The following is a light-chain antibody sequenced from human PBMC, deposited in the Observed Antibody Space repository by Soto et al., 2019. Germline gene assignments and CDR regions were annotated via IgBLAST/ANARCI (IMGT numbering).Light chain of an antibody. Sequence: QSVVTQPPSVSGAPGQRVTISCTGTSSNIGAGYDVHWYQHLPGTAPKLLIYGNTIRPSGVPDRFSGSKSGTSASLAITGLQAEDEADYYCSSYTSSSTLSVFGGGTKLTVL. CDR1: SSNIGAGYD. CDR3: SSYTSSSTLSV. CDR2: GNT. V-gene: IGLV1-40*01. J-gene: IGLJ3*02.